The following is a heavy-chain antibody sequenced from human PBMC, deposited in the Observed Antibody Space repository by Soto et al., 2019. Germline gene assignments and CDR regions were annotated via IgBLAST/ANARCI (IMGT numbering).Heavy chain of an antibody. J-gene: IGHJ4*02. Sequence: SETLSLTCTVSGGSISSYYWSWIRQPPGKGLEWIGYIYYSGSTNYNPSLKSRVTISVDTSKNQFSLKLSSVTAADTAVYYCARAMPLSSGYYSYFDYWGQGTLVTVS. CDR1: GGSISSYY. V-gene: IGHV4-59*01. CDR3: ARAMPLSSGYYSYFDY. D-gene: IGHD3-22*01. CDR2: IYYSGST.